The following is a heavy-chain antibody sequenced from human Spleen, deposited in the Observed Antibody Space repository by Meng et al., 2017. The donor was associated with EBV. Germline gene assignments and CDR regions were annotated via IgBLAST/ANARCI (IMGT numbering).Heavy chain of an antibody. J-gene: IGHJ4*02. CDR2: IHYSGST. CDR1: GGSRSSGDYY. D-gene: IGHD5-18*01. Sequence: QGQLQERRPGLVNASQTLPLTCAGAGGSRSSGDYYWSSFRQPPGKGLEWIGYIHYSGSTHYNSSLRSRITMSLDTSKNKLSLKLSSVTAADTAVYYCARESSGDSDGFDYWGQGTLVTVSS. V-gene: IGHV4-30-4*01. CDR3: ARESSGDSDGFDY.